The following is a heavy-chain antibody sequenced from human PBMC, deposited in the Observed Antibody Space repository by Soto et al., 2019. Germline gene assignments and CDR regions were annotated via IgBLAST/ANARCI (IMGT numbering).Heavy chain of an antibody. CDR1: GDSISPYY. CDR3: ARDIAAVLDP. CDR2: VYYNGNT. V-gene: IGHV4-59*12. Sequence: QVQLQESGPGLVNPSETLSLTCTVSGDSISPYYWSWIRQPPGKGLEWIGYVYYNGNTNYNPSLESRVTMSVETSRKQFSLKLRSVTPADTAVYYCARDIAAVLDPWGQGTLVTVSS. J-gene: IGHJ5*02. D-gene: IGHD6-13*01.